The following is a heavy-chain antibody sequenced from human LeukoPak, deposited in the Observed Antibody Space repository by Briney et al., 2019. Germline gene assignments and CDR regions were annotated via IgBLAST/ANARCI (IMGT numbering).Heavy chain of an antibody. D-gene: IGHD3-22*01. V-gene: IGHV3-53*01. Sequence: GWSLRLSFAASGFAVRDNYMSWVRQAPGNGLEWVSLIYSGGSTYYADSVKGRFTISRDNSKNTLYLQMDSMRVEDTAMYFCTREKSVVVPSSYYYFDVWGRGTLVTVAS. CDR3: TREKSVVVPSSYYYFDV. J-gene: IGHJ2*01. CDR2: IYSGGST. CDR1: GFAVRDNY.